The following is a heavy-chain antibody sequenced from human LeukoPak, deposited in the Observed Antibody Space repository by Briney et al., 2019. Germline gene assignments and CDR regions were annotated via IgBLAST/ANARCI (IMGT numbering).Heavy chain of an antibody. Sequence: SQTLSLTCAISGDSVSSNSAAWNWIRQSPSRGLEWLGRTYYRSKWYNDYAVSVKSRITINPDTSKNQFSLQLNSVTPEDTAVYYCAREAYSGSYYRYYYYYMDVWGKGTTVTISS. CDR1: GDSVSSNSAA. V-gene: IGHV6-1*01. D-gene: IGHD1-26*01. CDR3: AREAYSGSYYRYYYYYMDV. J-gene: IGHJ6*03. CDR2: TYYRSKWYN.